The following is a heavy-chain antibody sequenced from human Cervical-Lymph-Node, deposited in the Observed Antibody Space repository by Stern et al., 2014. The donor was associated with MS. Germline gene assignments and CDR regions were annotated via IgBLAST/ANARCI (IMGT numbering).Heavy chain of an antibody. J-gene: IGHJ5*01. CDR2: IISTSGNI. V-gene: IGHV3-21*01. Sequence: EVQLVESGGGLIKPGGSLTLSCAASGFNIATHSMNWVRQAPGKGLEWVSFIISTSGNIKYADAVRGRFTISRDTAKNSLFLHMSGLRVEDTAVYYCASTSGWFDSWGQGIQVTVSS. CDR1: GFNIATHS. CDR3: ASTSGWFDS.